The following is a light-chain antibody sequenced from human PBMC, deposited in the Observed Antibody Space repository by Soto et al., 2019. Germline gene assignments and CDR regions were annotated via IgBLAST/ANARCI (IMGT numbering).Light chain of an antibody. CDR1: SSDVGASKY. J-gene: IGLJ1*01. CDR3: SSKTSSGTLDV. V-gene: IGLV2-14*01. Sequence: QSVLTRPASVSGYPGQSITISCTGTSSDVGASKYVSWYQQHPGEAPKLILYEVTYRPSGVSNRFSGAKSGNTASLTVSGLRAEDEADYYCSSKTSSGTLDVFGAGTKVTVL. CDR2: EVT.